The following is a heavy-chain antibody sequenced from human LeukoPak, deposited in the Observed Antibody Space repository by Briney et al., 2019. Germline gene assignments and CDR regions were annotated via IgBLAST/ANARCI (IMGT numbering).Heavy chain of an antibody. CDR1: GGTISSSSYY. Sequence: SETLSLSCTVSGGTISSSSYYWGWIRQPPGKGREWIGSIYYSGTPYYNPSLKSRVTISVDASKNQFSLKLSSVTAADTAVYYCARRIVVVIEGEEYYYYMDVWGKGTTVTVSS. J-gene: IGHJ6*03. CDR2: IYYSGTP. D-gene: IGHD3-22*01. CDR3: ARRIVVVIEGEEYYYYMDV. V-gene: IGHV4-39*01.